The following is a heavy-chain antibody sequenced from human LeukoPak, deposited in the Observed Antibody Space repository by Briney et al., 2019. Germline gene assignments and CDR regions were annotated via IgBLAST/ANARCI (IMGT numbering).Heavy chain of an antibody. D-gene: IGHD6-13*01. CDR1: GFTVSSNY. J-gene: IGHJ6*02. CDR2: IYSGGST. Sequence: GGSLRLSCAASGFTVSSNYMSWVRQAPGEGLEWVSVIYSGGSTYYADSVKGRFTISRDNSKNTLYLQMNSLRAEDTAVYYCARKGNYYYYGMDVWGQGTTVTVSS. V-gene: IGHV3-66*01. CDR3: ARKGNYYYYGMDV.